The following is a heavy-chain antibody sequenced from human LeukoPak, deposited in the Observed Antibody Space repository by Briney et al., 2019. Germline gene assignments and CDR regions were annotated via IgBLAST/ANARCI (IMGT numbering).Heavy chain of an antibody. J-gene: IGHJ4*02. CDR1: GGSISSGDYY. CDR2: IYYSGTT. V-gene: IGHV4-61*08. D-gene: IGHD6-13*01. Sequence: SETLSLTCTVSGGSISSGDYYWSWIRQPPGKGLEWIGYIYYSGTTNYNPSLKSRVTISVDTSKNQFSLKLSSVTAADTAVYFCARGGLVSAGTLDYWGQGTLVTVSS. CDR3: ARGGLVSAGTLDY.